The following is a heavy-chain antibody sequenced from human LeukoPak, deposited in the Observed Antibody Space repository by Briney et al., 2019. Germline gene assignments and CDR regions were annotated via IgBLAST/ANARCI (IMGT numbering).Heavy chain of an antibody. V-gene: IGHV3-7*01. CDR2: IKQDGSEK. J-gene: IGHJ6*03. Sequence: GGSLRLSCAAAGFTFSNYAMTWVRQAPGKGLEWVANIKQDGSEKYYVDSVKGRFTISRDNAKNSLYLQMNSLRGEDTAVYYCARVRPGYYMDVWGKGTTVTVSS. CDR1: GFTFSNYA. CDR3: ARVRPGYYMDV. D-gene: IGHD3-10*01.